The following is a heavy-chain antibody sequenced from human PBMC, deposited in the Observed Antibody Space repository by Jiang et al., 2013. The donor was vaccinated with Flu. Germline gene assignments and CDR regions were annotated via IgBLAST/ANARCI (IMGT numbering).Heavy chain of an antibody. CDR3: ARIQKGKMGWYYFDY. J-gene: IGHJ4*02. Sequence: KPTQTLTLTCTFSGFSLSTSGMCVSWIRQPPGKALEWLARIDWDDDKYYSTSLKTRLTISKDTSKNQVVLTMTNMDPVDTATYYCARIQKGKMGWYYFDYWGQGTLVTVSS. CDR1: GFSLSTSGMC. CDR2: IDWDDDK. V-gene: IGHV2-70*11. D-gene: IGHD6-19*01.